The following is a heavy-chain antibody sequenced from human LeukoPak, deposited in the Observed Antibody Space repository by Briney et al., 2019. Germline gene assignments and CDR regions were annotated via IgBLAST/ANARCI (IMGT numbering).Heavy chain of an antibody. V-gene: IGHV4-38-2*01. J-gene: IGHJ4*02. CDR3: ARGSSGAGIDY. D-gene: IGHD6-13*01. CDR2: IYHSGST. Sequence: SETLSLTCAVSGYSISSGYYWGWIRQSPGKGLEWIGSIYHSGSTYYNPSLKSRVTISVDTSKNQLSLKLSSVTAADTAVYYCARGSSGAGIDYWGQGTLVTVSS. CDR1: GYSISSGYY.